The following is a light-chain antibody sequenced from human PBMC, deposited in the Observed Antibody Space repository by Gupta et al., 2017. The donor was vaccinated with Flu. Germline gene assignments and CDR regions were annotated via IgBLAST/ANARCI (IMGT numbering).Light chain of an antibody. CDR1: ALPKKF. CDR2: EDS. V-gene: IGLV3-10*01. CDR3: YSKAGSGNHRRV. J-gene: IGLJ3*02. Sequence: SYELTQPPSVSVSPGQTARITCSGDALPKKFAYWYQQKSGQAPVLVIYEDSKRPSGIPERFSGSSSGTMDTLTISGAQVEDEADYYCYSKAGSGNHRRVFGGGTKLTVL.